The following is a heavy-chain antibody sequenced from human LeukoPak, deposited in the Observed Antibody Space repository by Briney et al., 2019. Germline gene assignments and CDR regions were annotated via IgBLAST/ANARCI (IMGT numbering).Heavy chain of an antibody. CDR3: AKGKYSSGWYSDY. CDR1: GFTFRSYS. D-gene: IGHD6-19*01. Sequence: GGSLRLSCAASGFTFRSYSMNWVRQAPGKGLEWVSSISGSSTYIYYADSVKGRFTISRDNSKNTLYLQMNSLRAEDTAVYYCAKGKYSSGWYSDYWGQGTLVTVSS. J-gene: IGHJ4*02. V-gene: IGHV3-21*04. CDR2: ISGSSTYI.